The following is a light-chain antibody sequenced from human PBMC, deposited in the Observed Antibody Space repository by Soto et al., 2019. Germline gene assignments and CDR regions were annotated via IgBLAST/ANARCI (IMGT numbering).Light chain of an antibody. V-gene: IGLV4-69*01. CDR2: LNSDGSH. CDR3: QTWGSGIVV. Sequence: QSVLTQSPSASASLGASVKLTCTLSSGHSSYAIAWHQQQPEKGPRYLMKLNSDGSHSKGDVIPDRFSGSSSGAERHLTISSLQSEDEADYYCQTWGSGIVVFGGGTKLTVL. CDR1: SGHSSYA. J-gene: IGLJ2*01.